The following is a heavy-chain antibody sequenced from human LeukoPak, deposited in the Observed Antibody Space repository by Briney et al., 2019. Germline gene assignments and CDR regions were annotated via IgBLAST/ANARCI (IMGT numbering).Heavy chain of an antibody. J-gene: IGHJ4*02. CDR1: GLTFSSYN. CDR2: ISNSGSMI. V-gene: IGHV3-48*02. D-gene: IGHD4-17*01. CDR3: ANGDYGGNSGQGFDY. Sequence: PGGSLRLSCAVSGLTFSSYNMNWVRQAPGKGLEWVSYISNSGSMIYYADSVKGRFTLSRDNAKNSLYLQMNSLRDEDTAVYYCANGDYGGNSGQGFDYWGQGTLVTVSS.